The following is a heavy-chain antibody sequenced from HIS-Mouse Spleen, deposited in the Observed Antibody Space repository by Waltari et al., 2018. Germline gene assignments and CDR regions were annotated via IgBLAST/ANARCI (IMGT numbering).Heavy chain of an antibody. V-gene: IGHV4-39*07. J-gene: IGHJ2*01. CDR2: IYYSGST. CDR1: GGSISSSSYY. D-gene: IGHD6-13*01. CDR3: AREIPYSSSWYDWYFDL. Sequence: QLQLQESGPGLVKPSETLSLTCTVSGGSISSSSYYWGWIRQPPGEGLEWIGSIYYSGSTYYNPSLKSRGTRSVDTSKNQFSLKLSSVTAADTAVYYCAREIPYSSSWYDWYFDLWGRGTLVTVSS.